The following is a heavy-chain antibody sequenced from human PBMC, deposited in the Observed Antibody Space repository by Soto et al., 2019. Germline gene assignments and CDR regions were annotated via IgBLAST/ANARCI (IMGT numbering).Heavy chain of an antibody. V-gene: IGHV4-31*03. Sequence: PSETLSLTCTVSGGSISSGGYYWSWIRQHPGKGLEWIGYIYYSGSTYYNPSLKSRVTISVDTSKNQFSLKLSSVTAADTAVYYFAGGSRPDIVVGVAAPYYFDYWGQGTLVTVSS. CDR1: GGSISSGGYY. CDR2: IYYSGST. CDR3: AGGSRPDIVVGVAAPYYFDY. J-gene: IGHJ4*02. D-gene: IGHD2-15*01.